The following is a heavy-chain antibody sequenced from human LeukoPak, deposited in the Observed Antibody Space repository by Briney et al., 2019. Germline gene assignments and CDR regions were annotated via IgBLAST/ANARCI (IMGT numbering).Heavy chain of an antibody. D-gene: IGHD2-15*01. V-gene: IGHV4-59*01. CDR3: AREHCSGGSCYSIYYYYYMDV. Sequence: PSETLSLTCTVSNASINRYYWNWIRQPPGKGLEWIGYVDNTGITNYHPSLKSRLTISLDTSKNEFSLTLTSVTAADTALYYCAREHCSGGSCYSIYYYYYMDVWGKGTTVTVSS. CDR2: VDNTGIT. J-gene: IGHJ6*03. CDR1: NASINRYY.